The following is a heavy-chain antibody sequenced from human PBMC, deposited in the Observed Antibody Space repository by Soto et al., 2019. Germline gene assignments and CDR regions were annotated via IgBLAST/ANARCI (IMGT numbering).Heavy chain of an antibody. V-gene: IGHV4-30-4*01. CDR1: GGSISSGDYY. CDR2: ISYSGYT. J-gene: IGHJ4*02. Sequence: SETLSLTCTVSGGSISSGDYYLSWIRRSPGKGLEWIGFISYSGYTSYTPSLKSRVTISLDTSKTQFSLKLSSVTAADTAVYYCARALSGEDSEIDSWGQGTLGTVS. CDR3: ARALSGEDSEIDS. D-gene: IGHD3-3*01.